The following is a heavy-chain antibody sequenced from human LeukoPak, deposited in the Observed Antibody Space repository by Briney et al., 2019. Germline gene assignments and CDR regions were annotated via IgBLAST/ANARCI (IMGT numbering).Heavy chain of an antibody. CDR3: ARDPAYCGGDCYSVYQDAFDI. CDR2: ISSSSSYI. CDR1: GFTLCSYN. Sequence: SGGPLRLPCAASGFTLCSYNMNGARQATGRGREWVSPISSSSSYIYYADSVRGRFTISRDNAKNSLYLQINSLRAEDTAVYYCARDPAYCGGDCYSVYQDAFDIWGQGTRVTVSS. J-gene: IGHJ3*02. V-gene: IGHV3-21*01. D-gene: IGHD2-21*02.